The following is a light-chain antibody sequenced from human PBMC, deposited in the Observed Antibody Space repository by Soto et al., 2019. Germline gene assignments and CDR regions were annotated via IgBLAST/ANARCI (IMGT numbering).Light chain of an antibody. V-gene: IGKV1-9*01. CDR1: QGITNY. J-gene: IGKJ5*01. CDR3: QQFNNYPIT. Sequence: DVQLTQSPSFLSASVGDSVTITCRASQGITNYLAWYQQKPGKAPKLLIYAASTFQSEVPSRFSGSGSGTEFTLTISSLQPEDFATYYCQQFNNYPITFGQGTRLEIK. CDR2: AAS.